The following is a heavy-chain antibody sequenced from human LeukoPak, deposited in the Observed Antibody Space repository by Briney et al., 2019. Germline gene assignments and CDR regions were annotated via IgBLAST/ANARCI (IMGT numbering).Heavy chain of an antibody. CDR3: ARALAAAGTDDAFDI. J-gene: IGHJ3*02. CDR1: GYTFTSYD. CDR2: MNPNSGNT. Sequence: ASVTVSCKASGYTFTSYDINWVREAPGQGLEWMGWMNPNSGNTGYAQKFQGRVTMTRNTSISTAYMELSSLRSEDTAVYYCARALAAAGTDDAFDIWGQGTMVTVSS. V-gene: IGHV1-8*01. D-gene: IGHD6-13*01.